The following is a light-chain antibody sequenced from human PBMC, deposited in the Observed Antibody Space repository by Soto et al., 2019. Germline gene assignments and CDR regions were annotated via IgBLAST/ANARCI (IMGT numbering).Light chain of an antibody. CDR3: QQYENLPT. V-gene: IGKV1-33*01. Sequence: DIQMTQSPSTLSASEGDRVTITCRASQNINNYLNWYQQKPGRAPKLLIYDASNLEAGVPSRFRGSGSGTDFTFTISRLQPEDIATYYCQQYENLPTFGQGTRLENK. CDR2: DAS. CDR1: QNINNY. J-gene: IGKJ5*01.